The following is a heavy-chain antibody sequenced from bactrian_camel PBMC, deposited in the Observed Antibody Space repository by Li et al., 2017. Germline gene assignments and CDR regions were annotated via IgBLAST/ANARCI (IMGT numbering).Heavy chain of an antibody. CDR1: GDTFSGRC. D-gene: IGHD1*01. Sequence: QVQLVESGGGSVQSGGSLRLSCAVSGDTFSGRCVAWFRQAPGKERQGVASIYTGAGSTFYTDAVKGRFTVSHDIAGNMVYLEMNNLKPEDTAMYYCAAKSACLDLLRAIPLARWVGQGTQVTVS. CDR2: IYTGAGST. J-gene: IGHJ4*01. V-gene: IGHV3S1*01.